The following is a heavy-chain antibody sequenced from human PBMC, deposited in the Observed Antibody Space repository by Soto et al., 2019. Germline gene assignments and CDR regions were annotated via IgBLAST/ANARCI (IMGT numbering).Heavy chain of an antibody. CDR1: GGTFDNYA. Sequence: SVKVSCKASGGTFDNYAVSWVRQAPGQGLEWMGGIIPMFETVNYAQRFQGRLTIAADESTSTAYMELTSLTSADTAIYFCARGLRTGNYGMDVWGKGTAVTVSS. D-gene: IGHD2-15*01. CDR3: ARGLRTGNYGMDV. J-gene: IGHJ6*04. CDR2: IIPMFETV. V-gene: IGHV1-69*13.